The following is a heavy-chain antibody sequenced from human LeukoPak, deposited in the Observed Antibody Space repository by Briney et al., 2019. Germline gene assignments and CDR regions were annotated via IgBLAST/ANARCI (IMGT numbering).Heavy chain of an antibody. J-gene: IGHJ5*02. V-gene: IGHV1-8*01. Sequence: ASVKVSCKASRYTFTSYDINWVRQATGQGLEWMGWMNPNSGNTGYAQKFQGRVTITRNTSISTAYMELSSLRSEDTAVYYCARAKGYCSSTSCYPSWFDPWGQGTLVTVSS. CDR3: ARAKGYCSSTSCYPSWFDP. CDR2: MNPNSGNT. CDR1: RYTFTSYD. D-gene: IGHD2-2*01.